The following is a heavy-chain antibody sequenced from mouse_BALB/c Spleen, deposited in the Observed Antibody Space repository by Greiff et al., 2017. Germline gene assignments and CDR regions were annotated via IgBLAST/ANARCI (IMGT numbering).Heavy chain of an antibody. CDR3: AREGDSSGAWFAY. Sequence: VMLVESGGDLVKPGGSLKLSCAASGFTFSSYGMSWVRQTPDKRLEWVATISSGGSYTYYPDSVKGRFTISRDNAKNTLYLQMSSLKSEDTAMYYCAREGDSSGAWFAYWGQGTLVTVSA. CDR2: ISSGGSYT. V-gene: IGHV5-6*02. J-gene: IGHJ3*01. CDR1: GFTFSSYG. D-gene: IGHD3-2*01.